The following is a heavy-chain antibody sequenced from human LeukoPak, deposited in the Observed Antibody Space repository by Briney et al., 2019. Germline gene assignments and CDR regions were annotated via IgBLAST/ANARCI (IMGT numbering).Heavy chain of an antibody. CDR3: ARRGYSGYDSPLGY. V-gene: IGHV5-51*01. Sequence: RAESLKISCKGSGYSFTSYLIAWVRQMPGKRLERMGIIYHGDSDTRYSPSFQGQVTISADKSIAYLQWGSLKASDTAMYYCARRGYSGYDSPLGYWGQGTLVTVSS. CDR2: IYHGDSDT. J-gene: IGHJ4*02. D-gene: IGHD5-12*01. CDR1: GYSFTSYL.